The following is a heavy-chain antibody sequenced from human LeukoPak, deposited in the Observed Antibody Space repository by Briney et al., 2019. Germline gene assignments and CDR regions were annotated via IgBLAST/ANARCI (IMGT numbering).Heavy chain of an antibody. V-gene: IGHV4-4*07. Sequence: PSETLSLTCTVSGDSIGTYYWNWIRQPAGKGLEWIGRIYASGSTNHNPSLDTRIAMSIDTSKNQFSLKLNSVTAADTAVYYCARDSGNERLGVYFDYWGQGTLVSVSS. CDR2: IYASGST. CDR1: GDSIGTYY. CDR3: ARDSGNERLGVYFDY. D-gene: IGHD2-8*02. J-gene: IGHJ4*02.